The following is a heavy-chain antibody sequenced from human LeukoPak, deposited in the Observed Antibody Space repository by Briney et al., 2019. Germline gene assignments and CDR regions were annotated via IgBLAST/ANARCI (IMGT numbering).Heavy chain of an antibody. D-gene: IGHD6-13*01. CDR3: ARARSSARYGTADWFDP. J-gene: IGHJ5*02. Sequence: GGSLRLSCAGSGFSVSSNYMSWVRQARGKGGDGVSLIYSGGSTYYADSVKGRFTISRDNSKKTLYIQMNSLRAEDTDMYYCARARSSARYGTADWFDPWGQGTLVTVSS. V-gene: IGHV3-66*02. CDR1: GFSVSSNY. CDR2: IYSGGST.